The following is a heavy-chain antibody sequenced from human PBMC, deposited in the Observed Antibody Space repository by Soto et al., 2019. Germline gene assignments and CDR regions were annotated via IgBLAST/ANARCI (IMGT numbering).Heavy chain of an antibody. CDR3: AKVRDTHTTYYYYGMDV. CDR2: ISYDGSNK. Sequence: GGSLRLSCAASGFTFSSYGMHWVRQAPGKGLEWVAVISYDGSNKYYADSVKGRFTISRDNSKNTLYLQMNSLRAEDTAVYYCAKVRDTHTTYYYYGMDVWGQGTTVTVSS. D-gene: IGHD5-18*01. CDR1: GFTFSSYG. J-gene: IGHJ6*02. V-gene: IGHV3-30*18.